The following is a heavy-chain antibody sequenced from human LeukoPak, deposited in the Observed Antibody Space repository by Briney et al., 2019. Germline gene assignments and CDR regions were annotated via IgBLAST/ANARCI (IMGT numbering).Heavy chain of an antibody. Sequence: PGGSLRLSCAASGFTVNNNYMSWVRQAPGKGLELVANINADGSDKYLMDSVKGRFSISRDNANNRLYLEMTSLRVEDTAVYYCARDLYSSSWLGDYFDYWGQGTLVTVSS. V-gene: IGHV3-7*01. CDR2: INADGSDK. CDR1: GFTVNNNY. J-gene: IGHJ4*02. D-gene: IGHD6-13*01. CDR3: ARDLYSSSWLGDYFDY.